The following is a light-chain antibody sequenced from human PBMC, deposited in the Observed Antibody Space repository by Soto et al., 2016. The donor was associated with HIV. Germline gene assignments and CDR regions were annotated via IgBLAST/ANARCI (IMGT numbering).Light chain of an antibody. Sequence: DIQMTQSPSSLSASVGDRVTITCRASQSISSYLNWYQQKPGKAPKLLIYAASSLQSGVPSRFSGSGSGADYTLTITIQQHEDFATYYCQQSYSVPPTFGGGTKVEIK. CDR1: QSISSY. CDR3: QQSYSVPPT. V-gene: IGKV1-39*01. J-gene: IGKJ4*01. CDR2: AAS.